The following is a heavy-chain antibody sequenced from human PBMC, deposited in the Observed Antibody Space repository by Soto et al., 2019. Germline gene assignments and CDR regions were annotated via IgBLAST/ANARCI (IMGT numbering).Heavy chain of an antibody. CDR1: VFNVSINY. CDR2: IYSGGST. CDR3: ARDPPATRHGMDV. V-gene: IGHV3-53*01. Sequence: PRGALGVSCASSVFNVSINYMSWVRQAPGKGLEWVSVIYSGGSTCYADSVRGRFTISRDNSKNTLYLQMKSLRADDTAVYYCARDPPATRHGMDVWGQGTTVTGSS. J-gene: IGHJ6*01.